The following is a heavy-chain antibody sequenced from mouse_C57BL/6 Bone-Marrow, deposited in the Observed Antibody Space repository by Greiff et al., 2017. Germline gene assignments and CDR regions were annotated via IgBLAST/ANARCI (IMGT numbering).Heavy chain of an antibody. Sequence: QVQLQQPGAELVMPGASVKLSCKASGYTFTSYWMHWVKQTPGQGLEWIGEIDPSDSYTNYNQKFKGKSTLTVDKSSSTAYMQLSSLTSEDSAVYYCALPVFDYWGQGTTLTVSS. CDR3: ALPVFDY. CDR2: IDPSDSYT. V-gene: IGHV1-69*01. J-gene: IGHJ2*01. CDR1: GYTFTSYW. D-gene: IGHD2-1*01.